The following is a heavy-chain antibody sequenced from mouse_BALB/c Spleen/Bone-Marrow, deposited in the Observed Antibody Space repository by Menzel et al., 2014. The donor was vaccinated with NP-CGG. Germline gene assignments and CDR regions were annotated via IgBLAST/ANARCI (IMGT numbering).Heavy chain of an antibody. Sequence: VQLVESGAELVRPGSSVKISCKASGYAFSSYWMTWVKQRPGQGLEWIGQIYPGDGETNYNGKFKGKATLTADKSSSTAYMQLSSLTSEDSAVYFCAKDTTGFAYWGQGTLVTVSA. CDR2: IYPGDGET. V-gene: IGHV1-80*01. CDR3: AKDTTGFAY. J-gene: IGHJ3*01. D-gene: IGHD2-12*01. CDR1: GYAFSSYW.